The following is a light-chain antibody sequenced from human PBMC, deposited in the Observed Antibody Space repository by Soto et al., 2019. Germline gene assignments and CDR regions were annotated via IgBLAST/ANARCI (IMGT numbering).Light chain of an antibody. CDR2: GAS. CDR1: QSVSSN. CDR3: QHYLTNPLT. J-gene: IGKJ4*01. Sequence: EIVMTQSPATLSVSPGERATLSCRASQSVSSNLAWYQQTPGQPPSILIYGASTRDTGTPARFSGSGSGTDFTLTISRLQTDDVEVYYCQHYLTNPLTFGGGTKVDIK. V-gene: IGKV3-15*01.